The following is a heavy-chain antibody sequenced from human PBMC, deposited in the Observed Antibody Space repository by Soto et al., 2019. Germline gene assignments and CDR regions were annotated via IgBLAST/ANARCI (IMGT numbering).Heavy chain of an antibody. J-gene: IGHJ6*03. V-gene: IGHV1-3*01. CDR3: ARVASGYDYWYYYYYMDV. CDR1: GYTFTSYA. Sequence: GASVKVSCKASGYTFTSYAMHWVRQAPGQRLEWMGWINAGNGNTKYSQKFQGRVTITRDTSASTAYMELGSLRSEDTAVYYCARVASGYDYWYYYYYMDVWGKGTTVTVSS. CDR2: INAGNGNT. D-gene: IGHD5-12*01.